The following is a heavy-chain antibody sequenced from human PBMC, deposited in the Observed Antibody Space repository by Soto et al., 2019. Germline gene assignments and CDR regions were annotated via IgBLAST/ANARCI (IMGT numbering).Heavy chain of an antibody. CDR3: ARTDRDFYGRDV. V-gene: IGHV3-13*05. CDR2: ISAAGDP. J-gene: IGHJ6*02. CDR1: GFTFRNYD. Sequence: EVQLVESGGGLVQPGGSLRLSCEASGFTFRNYDMHWVRQGTGKGLEWVSGISAAGDPDYADSVEGRFTISRENAQNSFFLQMSRLRVGDTAVYYFARTDRDFYGRDVWGQGTKVIVSS.